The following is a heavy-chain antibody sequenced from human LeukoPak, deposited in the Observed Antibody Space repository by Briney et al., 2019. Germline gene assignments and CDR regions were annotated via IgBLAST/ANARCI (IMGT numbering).Heavy chain of an antibody. D-gene: IGHD3-10*01. CDR1: GGSIGSYY. J-gene: IGHJ5*02. CDR2: IYTSGST. CDR3: ARDYYGSGSYTNWFDL. Sequence: PSETLSLTCTVSGGSIGSYYWSWVRQPAGKGLEWIGRIYTSGSTNYNPSLKSRVTMSVDTSKNQFSLKLSSVTAADTAVYYCARDYYGSGSYTNWFDLWGQGTLVTVSS. V-gene: IGHV4-4*07.